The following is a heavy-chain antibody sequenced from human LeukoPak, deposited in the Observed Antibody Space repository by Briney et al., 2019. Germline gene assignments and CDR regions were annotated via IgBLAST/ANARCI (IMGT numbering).Heavy chain of an antibody. CDR3: ASRYCGGDCYLDAFDI. J-gene: IGHJ3*02. D-gene: IGHD2-21*02. CDR2: ISAYNGNT. V-gene: IGHV1-18*01. CDR1: GYTFTSYG. Sequence: ASVKVSCKASGYTFTSYGINWVRQAPGQGLEWMGWISAYNGNTNYAQKLQGRVTMTTETSTSTAYMVLRSLRSDDTAVYYCASRYCGGDCYLDAFDIWGQGTMVTVSS.